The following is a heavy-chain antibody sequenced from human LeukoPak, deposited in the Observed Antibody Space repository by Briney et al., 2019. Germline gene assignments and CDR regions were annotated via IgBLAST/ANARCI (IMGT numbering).Heavy chain of an antibody. V-gene: IGHV3-23*01. D-gene: IGHD3-10*01. CDR2: VSGSGRNT. J-gene: IGHJ4*02. Sequence: GGSLRLSCAASGFSFSDHEMNWVRQAPGKGLEWVSAVSGSGRNTYYADSVKGRFTISRDNSKNTLYMQMNSLRAEDTAVYYCAKDPMVRGLTYDNWGQGTLVTVSS. CDR1: GFSFSDHE. CDR3: AKDPMVRGLTYDN.